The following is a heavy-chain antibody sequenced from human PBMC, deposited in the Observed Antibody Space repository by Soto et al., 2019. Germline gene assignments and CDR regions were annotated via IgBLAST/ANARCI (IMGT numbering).Heavy chain of an antibody. CDR2: IYYSGST. Sequence: QVQLQESGPGLVKPSQTLSLTCTVSGGSISSGDYYWSWIRQPPGKGLEWIGYIYYSGSTYYNPSLKGRVTISVDASRYQFSLKLSSVTAADTAVYYCARDLIGTIFGVVNPNAHYYGMDVWGQGTTVTVSS. CDR1: GGSISSGDYY. J-gene: IGHJ6*02. V-gene: IGHV4-30-4*01. CDR3: ARDLIGTIFGVVNPNAHYYGMDV. D-gene: IGHD3-3*01.